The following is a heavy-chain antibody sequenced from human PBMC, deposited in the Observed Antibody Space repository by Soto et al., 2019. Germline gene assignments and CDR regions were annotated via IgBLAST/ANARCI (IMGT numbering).Heavy chain of an antibody. D-gene: IGHD2-21*02. CDR2: ISHSGTT. V-gene: IGHV4-38-2*01. CDR1: GYTISSGYY. J-gene: IGHJ5*02. CDR3: ARASGGNSGWGHWSDP. Sequence: PSGTLWLTCAASGYTISSGYYWGWLRQPPLRGLEWIGSISHSGTTYYNPSLRSRVTISIDTSYNQFSLKLRSVTAADTAVYYCARASGGNSGWGHWSDPWGQGTLVTVSS.